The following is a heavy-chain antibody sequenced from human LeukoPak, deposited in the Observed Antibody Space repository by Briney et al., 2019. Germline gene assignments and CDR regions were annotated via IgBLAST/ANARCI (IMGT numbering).Heavy chain of an antibody. CDR3: ASESVAVALPDY. J-gene: IGHJ4*02. CDR1: GGSFSGYY. V-gene: IGHV4-34*01. D-gene: IGHD6-19*01. Sequence: SETLSLTCAVYGGSFSGYYWSWIRQPPGKGLEWIGEINHSGSTNYNPSLKSRVTISVDTSKNQFSLELSSVTAADMAVYYCASESVAVALPDYWGQGTLVTVSS. CDR2: INHSGST.